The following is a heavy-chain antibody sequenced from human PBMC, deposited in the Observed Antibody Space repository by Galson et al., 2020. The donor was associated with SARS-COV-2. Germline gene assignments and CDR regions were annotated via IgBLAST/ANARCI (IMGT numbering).Heavy chain of an antibody. V-gene: IGHV3-13*01. Sequence: GGSLRLSCAASGFTFSSYDMHWVRQATGKGLEWVSAIGTAGDTYYPGSVKGRFTISRENAKNSLYLQMNSLRAGDTAVYYCARGALERGNWHYYYYYYMDVWGKGTTVTVSS. J-gene: IGHJ6*03. CDR1: GFTFSSYD. CDR3: ARGALERGNWHYYYYYYMDV. D-gene: IGHD1-1*01. CDR2: IGTAGDT.